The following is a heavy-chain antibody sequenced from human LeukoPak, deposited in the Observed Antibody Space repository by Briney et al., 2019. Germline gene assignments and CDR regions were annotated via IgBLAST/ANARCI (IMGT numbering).Heavy chain of an antibody. CDR1: GFTFDDYA. D-gene: IGHD3-9*01. CDR3: AKGGHYDILTGKYYFDY. J-gene: IGHJ4*02. V-gene: IGHV3-9*01. CDR2: INWNSGNI. Sequence: GGSLRLSCAASGFTFDDYAMHWVRQAPGKGLEWVSGINWNSGNIGYADSVKGRFTMSRDNAKNSLYLQMNSLRAEDTALYYCAKGGHYDILTGKYYFDYWGQGTLVTVSS.